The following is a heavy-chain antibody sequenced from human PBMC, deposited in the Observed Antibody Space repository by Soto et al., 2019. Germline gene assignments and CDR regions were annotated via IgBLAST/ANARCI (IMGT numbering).Heavy chain of an antibody. J-gene: IGHJ3*02. CDR1: GGSISSSSYY. Sequence: QLQLQESGPGLVKPSETLSLTCTVSGGSISSSSYYWGWIRQPPGKGLEWIGSIYYSGSTYYNPSLKSRVTTAVDTSKHHCSLKLSSVTAADTAVYYCARLRTAVTTFDAFDIWRQGTMVTVSS. V-gene: IGHV4-39*02. CDR3: ARLRTAVTTFDAFDI. CDR2: IYYSGST. D-gene: IGHD4-17*01.